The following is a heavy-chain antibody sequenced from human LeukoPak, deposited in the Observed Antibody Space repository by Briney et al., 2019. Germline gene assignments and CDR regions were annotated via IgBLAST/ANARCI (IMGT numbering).Heavy chain of an antibody. CDR2: ISGSGGST. CDR1: GFTFSSYA. D-gene: IGHD4-17*01. V-gene: IGHV3-23*01. Sequence: GGSLRLTCAASGFTFSSYAMSWVRQAPGKGLEWVSAISGSGGSTYFADSVKGRFTISRDNSKNTLYLQMNSLRAEDTAVYYCARDRWTTVTKTPDYWGQGTLVTVSS. CDR3: ARDRWTTVTKTPDY. J-gene: IGHJ4*02.